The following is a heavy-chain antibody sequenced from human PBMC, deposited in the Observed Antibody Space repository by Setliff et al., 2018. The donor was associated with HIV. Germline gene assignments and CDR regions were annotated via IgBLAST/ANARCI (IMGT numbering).Heavy chain of an antibody. CDR3: ARTRAPYFFDF. V-gene: IGHV4-61*09. Sequence: KPSETLSLTCTVSGGSINSGSYYWSWIRQPAGKGLEWIGHIYTSGSTNYNPSLKSRVTISVDTSKNQFSLQLNSVTAADTAVYFCARTRAPYFFDFWGQGAQVTVSS. D-gene: IGHD1-26*01. J-gene: IGHJ4*02. CDR2: IYTSGST. CDR1: GGSINSGSYY.